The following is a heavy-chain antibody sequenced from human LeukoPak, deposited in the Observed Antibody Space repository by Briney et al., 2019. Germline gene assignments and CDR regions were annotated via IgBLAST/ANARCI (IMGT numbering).Heavy chain of an antibody. CDR1: GFTFSSYA. J-gene: IGHJ4*02. CDR2: ISGSGGST. D-gene: IGHD5-18*01. V-gene: IGHV3-23*01. Sequence: GGSLRLSCAASGFTFSSYAMSWVRQAPGKGLEWVSAISGSGGSTYYADSVKGRFTISRDNSKNTLYLQMNSLRAEGTAVYYCAKGPPRLWLYLVDYWGQGTLVTVSS. CDR3: AKGPPRLWLYLVDY.